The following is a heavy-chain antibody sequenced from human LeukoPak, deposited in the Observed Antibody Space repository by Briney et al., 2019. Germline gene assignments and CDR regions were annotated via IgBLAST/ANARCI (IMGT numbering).Heavy chain of an antibody. V-gene: IGHV4-4*07. D-gene: IGHD6-13*01. CDR1: GGSISSYY. J-gene: IGHJ5*02. CDR2: IYSSWST. CDR3: ARGAQATVAASPFDP. Sequence: SETLSLTCTVSGGSISSYYWSWIRQPAGKGLEWIGRIYSSWSTNYNPSLKSRVTMSVDTSKNQFSLKLNSVTAADTAVYYCARGAQATVAASPFDPWGQGTLVTVSS.